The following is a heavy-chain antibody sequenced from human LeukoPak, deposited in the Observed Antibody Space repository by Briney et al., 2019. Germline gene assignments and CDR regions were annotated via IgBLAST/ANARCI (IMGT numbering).Heavy chain of an antibody. CDR2: ISSGSSAI. V-gene: IGHV3-21*01. Sequence: PGGSLRLSCEASGFTFTTYSMTWVRQAPGKGLEWVSIISSGSSAIFSADALKGRFTISRDGAKNLLYLDMNSLRAEDTAVYYCARGHTAVTRHFDFWGQGTLVTVSS. J-gene: IGHJ4*02. CDR1: GFTFTTYS. CDR3: ARGHTAVTRHFDF. D-gene: IGHD4-17*01.